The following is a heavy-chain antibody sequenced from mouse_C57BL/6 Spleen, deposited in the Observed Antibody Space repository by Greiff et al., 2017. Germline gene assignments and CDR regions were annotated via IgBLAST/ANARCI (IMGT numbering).Heavy chain of an antibody. Sequence: QVQLQQPGAELVRPGSSVKLSCKASGYTFTSYWMDWVKQRPGQGLEWIGNIYPSDSETHYNQKFKDKATLTVDKSSSTAYMQLSSLTSEDSAVYDCARKAYYGNYAYWGQGTLVTVSA. CDR1: GYTFTSYW. V-gene: IGHV1-61*01. D-gene: IGHD2-10*01. J-gene: IGHJ3*01. CDR2: IYPSDSET. CDR3: ARKAYYGNYAY.